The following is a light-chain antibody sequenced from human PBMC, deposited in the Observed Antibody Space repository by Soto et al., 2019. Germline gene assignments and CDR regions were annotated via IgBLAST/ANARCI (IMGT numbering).Light chain of an antibody. CDR3: QQYYRWTPWT. V-gene: IGKV3-15*01. J-gene: IGKJ1*01. CDR1: ESVRNY. Sequence: VMTQSPATLSVSPGERVTLSCRASESVRNYLAWYQQKPGQSPRLLIYDESTRATGIPARFIGTGSGTEFSLTISSLQSEDFAVYYCQQYYRWTPWTFGQGTKVEIK. CDR2: DES.